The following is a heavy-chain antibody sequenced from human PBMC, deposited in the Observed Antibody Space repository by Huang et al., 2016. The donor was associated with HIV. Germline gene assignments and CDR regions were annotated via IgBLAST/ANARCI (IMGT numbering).Heavy chain of an antibody. CDR3: ARDWSFGSSTSPAD. D-gene: IGHD6-6*01. CDR1: GYTFTDSN. CDR2: INPKRGGT. J-gene: IGHJ4*02. Sequence: QVQLVQSGAEVKNPGASVRVSCKASGYTFTDSNIHWVRQAPGQGLEWMGWINPKRGGTIYAQRVQGRVTMTRDTTISTVHMDLRRIQSDDTAVYFWARDWSFGSSTSPADWGQGTLVTVSS. V-gene: IGHV1-2*02.